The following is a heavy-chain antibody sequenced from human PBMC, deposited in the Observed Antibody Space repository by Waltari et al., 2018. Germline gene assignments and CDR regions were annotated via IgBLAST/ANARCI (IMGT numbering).Heavy chain of an antibody. CDR3: ARRDYRVSFDP. Sequence: QVQLVQSGAEVKKPGASVKVSCKASGYTFTSSDINWVRQATGQGLEWMGWTNPNHGNTRYAPKFQGRVTITRNTAISTAYMELSSLRSGDTAVYYCARRDYRVSFDPWGQGTLVTVST. CDR2: TNPNHGNT. D-gene: IGHD4-4*01. J-gene: IGHJ5*02. V-gene: IGHV1-8*03. CDR1: GYTFTSSD.